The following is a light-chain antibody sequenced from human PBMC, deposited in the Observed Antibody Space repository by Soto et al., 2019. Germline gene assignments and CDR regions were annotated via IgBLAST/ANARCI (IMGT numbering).Light chain of an antibody. Sequence: EIVMTKSPATLSLSPGERATPSCRAGGPVGGTLAWYQQKLAQAPRPLIYGASTRATGIPARFSGSGSGTEFTLTISSLRSEDFAIYFCQQYNNWPPDRTFGQGTKVEIK. CDR1: GPVGGT. V-gene: IGKV3-15*01. CDR3: QQYNNWPPDRT. J-gene: IGKJ1*01. CDR2: GAS.